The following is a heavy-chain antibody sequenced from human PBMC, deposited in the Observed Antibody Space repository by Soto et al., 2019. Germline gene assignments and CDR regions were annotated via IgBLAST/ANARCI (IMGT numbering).Heavy chain of an antibody. J-gene: IGHJ4*02. D-gene: IGHD1-1*01. Sequence: GGSLRLSCAASGFTFSSYGVHWVRQAPGKGLEWVAVISYDGSNKYYADSVKGRFTISRDNSKNTLYLQMNSLRAEDTAVYYCARAPVQRHGLLEYWGQGTLVTVSS. V-gene: IGHV3-30*03. CDR3: ARAPVQRHGLLEY. CDR2: ISYDGSNK. CDR1: GFTFSSYG.